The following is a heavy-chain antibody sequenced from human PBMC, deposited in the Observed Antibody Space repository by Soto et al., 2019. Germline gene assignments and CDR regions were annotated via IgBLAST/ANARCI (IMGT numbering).Heavy chain of an antibody. Sequence: GGSLRLSCAASGFTFSSYWMHWVRQAPGRGLVWVSRINYDGSSTSYADSVKGRFTISRDNAKNTLYLQVNSLRAEDTAVYFCARGMYYGMAVWGQGTTATVSS. CDR1: GFTFSSYW. J-gene: IGHJ6*02. CDR3: ARGMYYGMAV. CDR2: INYDGSST. V-gene: IGHV3-74*01.